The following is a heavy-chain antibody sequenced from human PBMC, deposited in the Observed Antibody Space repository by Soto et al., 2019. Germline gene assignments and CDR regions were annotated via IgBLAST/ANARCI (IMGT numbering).Heavy chain of an antibody. CDR1: GGSISSYY. CDR3: ARDHGDDSSGYYRYNWFDP. J-gene: IGHJ5*02. D-gene: IGHD3-22*01. CDR2: IYYSGST. Sequence: PSETLSLTCTVSGGSISSYYWSWIRQPPGKGLEWIGYIYYSGSTNYNPSLKSRVTISVDTSKNQFSLKLSSVTAADTAVYYCARDHGDDSSGYYRYNWFDPWGQGTLVTVSS. V-gene: IGHV4-59*01.